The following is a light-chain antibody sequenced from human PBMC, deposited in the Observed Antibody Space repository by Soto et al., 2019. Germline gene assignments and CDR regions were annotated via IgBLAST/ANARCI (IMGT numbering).Light chain of an antibody. J-gene: IGLJ2*01. CDR1: SCDVGAYNY. Sequence: QSALTQPASVSGAPGQSITISCTGTSCDVGAYNYVSWYQQHPGKAPKLMIYEVSSRPSGVSNRFSGSRSGNTASLTISGLRAEDEGDYYCASYTGSTTLVLFGGGTKLTVL. CDR3: ASYTGSTTLVL. CDR2: EVS. V-gene: IGLV2-14*01.